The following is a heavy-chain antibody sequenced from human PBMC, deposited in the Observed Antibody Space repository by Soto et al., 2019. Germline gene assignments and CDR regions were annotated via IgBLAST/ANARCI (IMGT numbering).Heavy chain of an antibody. CDR3: AGAYCGGDCYSFPQPNPGFDP. J-gene: IGHJ5*02. Sequence: SSETLSLTCTVSGGSISSYYWSWIRQPPGKGLEWIGYIYYSGSTNYNPSLKSRVTISVDTSKNQFSLKLSSVTAADTAVYYCAGAYCGGDCYSFPQPNPGFDPWGQGTLVTVSS. V-gene: IGHV4-59*01. D-gene: IGHD2-21*02. CDR2: IYYSGST. CDR1: GGSISSYY.